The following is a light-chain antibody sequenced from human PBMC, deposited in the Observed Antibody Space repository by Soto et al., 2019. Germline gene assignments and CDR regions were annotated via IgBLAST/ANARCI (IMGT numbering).Light chain of an antibody. CDR3: QQYSDLPMT. J-gene: IGKJ5*01. CDR2: KVS. Sequence: DVVMTQSPLSLPVTLGLPASISCRSSQSLVYSDGITYLNWFQQRPGQSPRRLIYKVSNRDSGVPDRFSGSGSGTDFTLSISGLEPEDFAVYFCQQYSDLPMTFGQGTRLEIK. V-gene: IGKV2-30*01. CDR1: QSLVYSDGITY.